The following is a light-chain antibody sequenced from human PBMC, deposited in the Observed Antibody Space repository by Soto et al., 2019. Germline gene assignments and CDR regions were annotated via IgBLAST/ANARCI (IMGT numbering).Light chain of an antibody. V-gene: IGLV2-8*01. CDR1: SSDVVGYNY. CDR2: EVT. J-gene: IGLJ3*02. Sequence: QSVLTQPPSASGSPGQSVTISCTGTSSDVVGYNYVSWYQQYPGRAPKLMIYEVTKRPSGVPDRFSGSKSGNTAFLTVSGLQAEDEADYYCSSYAASNNFYFVFGGGTKVTVL. CDR3: SSYAASNNFYFV.